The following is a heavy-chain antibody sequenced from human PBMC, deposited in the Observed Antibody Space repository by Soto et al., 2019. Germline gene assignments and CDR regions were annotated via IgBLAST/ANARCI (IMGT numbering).Heavy chain of an antibody. V-gene: IGHV3-23*01. CDR1: GFTFSSYA. CDR3: AKLSGHLVITIYYGMDV. J-gene: IGHJ6*02. D-gene: IGHD3-22*01. CDR2: ISGSGGST. Sequence: PGGSLRLSCAASGFTFSSYAMSWVRQAPGKGLEWVSAISGSGGSTYYADSVKGRFAISRDNSKNTLYLQMNSLRAEDTAVYYCAKLSGHLVITIYYGMDVWGQGTTVTVSS.